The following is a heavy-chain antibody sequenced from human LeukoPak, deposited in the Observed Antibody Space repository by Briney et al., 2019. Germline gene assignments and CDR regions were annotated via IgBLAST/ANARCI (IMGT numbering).Heavy chain of an antibody. V-gene: IGHV3-23*01. J-gene: IGHJ4*02. CDR1: GFTFSSHA. CDR3: VYYDSSSYYYGRLRY. Sequence: GGSLRLSCVGYGFTFSSHAISWVRQAPGKGPEWVSAIGADGANTYYADSVKGRFTIFRDNSKSTVYLQLNSLRAKDTAVYYCVYYDSSSYYYGRLRYWGQGTLVTVSS. D-gene: IGHD3-22*01. CDR2: IGADGANT.